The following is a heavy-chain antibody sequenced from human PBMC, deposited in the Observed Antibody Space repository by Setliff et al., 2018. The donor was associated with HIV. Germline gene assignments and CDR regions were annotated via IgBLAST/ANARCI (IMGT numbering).Heavy chain of an antibody. V-gene: IGHV4-34*01. Sequence: PSETLSLTCAFNGGSFSGYYWMWIRQSPGEGLEWIGEINHSGNTNYNPSLKSRVTISIDTSKNQFSLKLSSVTAADTAVYSCARATPFVVVPAAPNYYYYMDVWGKGTTVTVSS. J-gene: IGHJ6*03. D-gene: IGHD2-2*01. CDR3: ARATPFVVVPAAPNYYYYMDV. CDR1: GGSFSGYY. CDR2: INHSGNT.